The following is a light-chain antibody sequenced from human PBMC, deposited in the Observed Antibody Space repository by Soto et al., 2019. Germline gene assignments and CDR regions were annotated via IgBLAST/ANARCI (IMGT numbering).Light chain of an antibody. Sequence: QSVLTQPASVSGSLGQSITISCTGTTRDIAGYNYISWYQQLPGKAPKLMIYQVTIRPSGISNRFSGSKSGNTASLTISGLQAEDEADYYCTSYTGTSYVFGTGTKVTVL. CDR3: TSYTGTSYV. CDR1: TRDIAGYNY. V-gene: IGLV2-14*01. CDR2: QVT. J-gene: IGLJ1*01.